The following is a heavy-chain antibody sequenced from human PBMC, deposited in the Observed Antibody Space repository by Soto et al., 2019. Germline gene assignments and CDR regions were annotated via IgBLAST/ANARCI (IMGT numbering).Heavy chain of an antibody. D-gene: IGHD3-10*01. CDR3: ASMVRGVITYFDY. CDR2: ISAYNGNT. Sequence: ASVKVSCKASGYTFTSYGIIWVRQAPGQGLEWMGWISAYNGNTNYAQKLQGRVTMTTDTSTSTAYMELRSLRSDDTAMYYCASMVRGVITYFDYWGQGTLVTVSS. J-gene: IGHJ4*02. V-gene: IGHV1-18*01. CDR1: GYTFTSYG.